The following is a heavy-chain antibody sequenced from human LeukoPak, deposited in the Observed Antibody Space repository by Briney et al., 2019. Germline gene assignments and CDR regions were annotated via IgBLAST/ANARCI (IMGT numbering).Heavy chain of an antibody. CDR1: GFTFDDYG. CDR3: ARDGYDGGLFDY. D-gene: IGHD3-16*01. J-gene: IGHJ4*02. Sequence: PGGSLRLSCATSGFTFDDYGMSWVRQAPGKGLEWVSGINWNGGSTGYADSVKGRFTISRDNAKNSLYLQMNSLRAEDTAVYYCARDGYDGGLFDYWGQGTLVTVSS. CDR2: INWNGGST. V-gene: IGHV3-20*04.